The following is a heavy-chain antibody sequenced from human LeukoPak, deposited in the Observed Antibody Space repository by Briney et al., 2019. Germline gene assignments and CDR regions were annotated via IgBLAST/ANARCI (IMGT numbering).Heavy chain of an antibody. D-gene: IGHD2-2*01. Sequence: GGSLRLSCAASGFTFSSYAMTWVRQAPGKGLEWVSSISGSGDYTNYAGSVKGRFTISRDNSKNTLYLQMNSLRAEDTAVYYCAKIPKGGYFDSWGQGTLVTVSS. CDR3: AKIPKGGYFDS. J-gene: IGHJ4*02. CDR1: GFTFSSYA. CDR2: ISGSGDYT. V-gene: IGHV3-23*01.